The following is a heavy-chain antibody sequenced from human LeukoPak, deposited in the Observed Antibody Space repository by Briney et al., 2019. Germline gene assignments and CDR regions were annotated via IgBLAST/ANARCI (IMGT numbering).Heavy chain of an antibody. V-gene: IGHV4-39*01. J-gene: IGHJ4*02. CDR3: SRVKASTFKVFDY. CDR2: IYYSGST. D-gene: IGHD2-2*01. Sequence: PSETLSLTCTVSGGSISSSSYYWGWIRQPPGKGLEWIGTIYYSGSTYYNPSLKSRVTISVDTSKNQFSLKLTSVTAADTAVYYCSRVKASTFKVFDYWGQGTLVTVSS. CDR1: GGSISSSSYY.